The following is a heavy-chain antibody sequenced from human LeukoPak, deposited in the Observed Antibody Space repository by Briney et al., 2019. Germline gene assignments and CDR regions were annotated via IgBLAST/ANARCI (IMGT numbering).Heavy chain of an antibody. J-gene: IGHJ4*02. CDR3: ASQMYSSGWYPFDY. CDR2: IYYSGST. Sequence: PSETLSLTCTVSGGSISSYYWSWLRQPPGKGLEGIGYIYYSGSTNYNPSLKSRVTISVDTSKNQFSLKLSSVTAADTAVYYCASQMYSSGWYPFDYWGQGTLSSSPQ. D-gene: IGHD6-19*01. CDR1: GGSISSYY. V-gene: IGHV4-59*01.